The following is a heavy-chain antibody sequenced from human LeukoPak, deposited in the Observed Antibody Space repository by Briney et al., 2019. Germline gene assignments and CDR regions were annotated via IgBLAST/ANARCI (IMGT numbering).Heavy chain of an antibody. Sequence: PSETLSLTCTVSGGSISSYYWSWIRQPPGKGLEWIGYIYYSGSTNYNPSLKSRVTISVDTSKNQFSLKLSSVTAADTAAYYCARGDLDAFDIWGQGTMVTVSS. CDR3: ARGDLDAFDI. CDR1: GGSISSYY. J-gene: IGHJ3*02. CDR2: IYYSGST. D-gene: IGHD2-21*02. V-gene: IGHV4-59*01.